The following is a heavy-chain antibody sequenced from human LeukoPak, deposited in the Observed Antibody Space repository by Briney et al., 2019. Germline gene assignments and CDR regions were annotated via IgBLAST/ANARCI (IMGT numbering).Heavy chain of an antibody. CDR1: GYTFTGHY. D-gene: IGHD6-19*01. V-gene: IGHV1-2*02. CDR2: INPNSGVT. Sequence: ASVKVSCKASGYTFTGHYMHWVRQAPGQGLEWMGWINPNSGVTNYAQKFQGRVTMTRDTSISTAYMELSRLTSDDTALYYCARYQSNGWTPFDYWGQGTLVTVSS. J-gene: IGHJ4*02. CDR3: ARYQSNGWTPFDY.